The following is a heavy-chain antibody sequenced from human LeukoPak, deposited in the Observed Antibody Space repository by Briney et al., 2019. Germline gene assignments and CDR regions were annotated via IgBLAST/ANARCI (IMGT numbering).Heavy chain of an antibody. Sequence: SQTLSLTCAISGDSVSSNSAAWNWIRQSPSRGLEWLGRTYYRSKWYNDYAVSVKSRITINPDTSKNQFSLQLNSVTPEDTAVYYCARDRVTRGYSSYDSGSNFDYWGQGTLV. V-gene: IGHV6-1*01. D-gene: IGHD5-12*01. CDR2: TYYRSKWYN. CDR1: GDSVSSNSAA. J-gene: IGHJ4*02. CDR3: ARDRVTRGYSSYDSGSNFDY.